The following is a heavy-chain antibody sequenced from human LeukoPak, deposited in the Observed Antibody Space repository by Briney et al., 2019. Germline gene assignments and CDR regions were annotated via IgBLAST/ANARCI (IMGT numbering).Heavy chain of an antibody. CDR3: ARGPIQYGGNSYWFDL. V-gene: IGHV1-8*01. Sequence: GASVSVSCKASGYTFTSYDINWVRQATGQGLEWMGWMNPNSGNTGYAQKFQGRVTMTRNTSISTAYMELSSLRSEDTAVYYCARGPIQYGGNSYWFDLWGQGTLVTVSS. CDR1: GYTFTSYD. J-gene: IGHJ5*02. D-gene: IGHD4-23*01. CDR2: MNPNSGNT.